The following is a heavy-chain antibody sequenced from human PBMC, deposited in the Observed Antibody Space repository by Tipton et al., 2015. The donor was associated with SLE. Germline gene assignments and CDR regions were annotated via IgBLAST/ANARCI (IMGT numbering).Heavy chain of an antibody. V-gene: IGHV4-59*01. CDR1: GGSISSYY. J-gene: IGHJ6*03. Sequence: TLSLTCTVSGGSISSYYWSWIRQPPGKGLEWIGYIYYSGSTNYNPSLKSRVTISVDTSKNQFSLKLSSVTAADTAVYYCARGYSSSWSYYYYYMDVWGKGTTVTVSS. D-gene: IGHD6-13*01. CDR2: IYYSGST. CDR3: ARGYSSSWSYYYYYMDV.